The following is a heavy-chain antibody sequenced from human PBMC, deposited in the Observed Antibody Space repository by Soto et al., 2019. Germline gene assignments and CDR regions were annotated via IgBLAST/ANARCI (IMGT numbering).Heavy chain of an antibody. Sequence: EVLLVESGGGLIQPGWSLRLSCAAAGFNVSDNYMGWVRQAPGKGLEWVSSFFTGGSTDYADSVKGRFTISRDDSKNTVYLQTNCLRAEDTAVYFCVRERRGLGIGFDHWGQGTLVTVSS. V-gene: IGHV3-53*01. CDR3: VRERRGLGIGFDH. D-gene: IGHD6-19*01. J-gene: IGHJ4*02. CDR2: FFTGGST. CDR1: GFNVSDNY.